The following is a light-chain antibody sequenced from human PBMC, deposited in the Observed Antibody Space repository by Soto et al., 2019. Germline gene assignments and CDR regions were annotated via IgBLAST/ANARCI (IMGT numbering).Light chain of an antibody. J-gene: IGKJ3*01. V-gene: IGKV4-1*01. CDR3: QQYGNTPPT. Sequence: DIVMTQSPDSLAVSLGERATINCRSSQSVLYSSDNKNYLAWYQQKPGQPPKLLISWASTRESGVPDRFTGSGSGTDFALTISSLQAEDAAVYYCQQYGNTPPTFGPGTKVDIK. CDR2: WAS. CDR1: QSVLYSSDNKNY.